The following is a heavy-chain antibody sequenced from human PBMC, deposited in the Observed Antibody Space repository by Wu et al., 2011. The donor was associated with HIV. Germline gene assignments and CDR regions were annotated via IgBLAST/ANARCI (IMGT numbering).Heavy chain of an antibody. V-gene: IGHV1-69*15. CDR3: ARGSGLGSYFDN. Sequence: QVQLVQSGPEVAKPGSSVRVSCKASGGTFSSYAISWVRQAPGQGLEWMGRIIPIFGTTNYAQKFQGRVTITADDSTSTVYMELSSLRSDDTAIYFCARGSGLGSYFDNWGQGTLVPVSS. J-gene: IGHJ4*02. CDR1: GGTFSSYA. CDR2: IIPIFGTT. D-gene: IGHD3-10*01.